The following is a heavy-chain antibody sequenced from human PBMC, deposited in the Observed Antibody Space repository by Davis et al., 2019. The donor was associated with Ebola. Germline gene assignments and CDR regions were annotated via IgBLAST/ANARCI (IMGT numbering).Heavy chain of an antibody. CDR2: ISGSGGST. CDR1: GFTFSSYA. J-gene: IGHJ6*02. Sequence: GESLKISCAAFGFTFSSYAMSWVRQAPGKGLEWVSAISGSGGSTYYADSVKGRFTISRENAKNSLYLQMNSLRAEDTAVYYCARSPFSGWSPNYYYYGMDVWGQGTTVTVSS. V-gene: IGHV3-23*01. D-gene: IGHD6-19*01. CDR3: ARSPFSGWSPNYYYYGMDV.